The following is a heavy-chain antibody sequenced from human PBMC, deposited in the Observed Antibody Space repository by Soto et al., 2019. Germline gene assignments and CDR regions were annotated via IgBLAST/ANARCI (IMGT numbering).Heavy chain of an antibody. CDR3: AKAGSNHNFDY. J-gene: IGHJ4*02. D-gene: IGHD4-4*01. V-gene: IGHV3-30*18. Sequence: QVQLVESGGGVVQPGRSLRLSCAASGFTFSNYDIHWVRQAPGKGLEWVAVISFDGYNKYYADSVKGRFTISRDNSKNTLYLQMNSLRAEDTAVYYCAKAGSNHNFDYWGQGTLVTVSS. CDR2: ISFDGYNK. CDR1: GFTFSNYD.